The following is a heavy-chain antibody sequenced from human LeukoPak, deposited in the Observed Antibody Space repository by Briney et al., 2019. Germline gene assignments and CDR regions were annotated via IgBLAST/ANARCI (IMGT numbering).Heavy chain of an antibody. CDR1: GGSISSYY. CDR2: IYSSGST. Sequence: PSETLSLTCTVSGGSISSYYWSWIRQPPGKGLEWIGYIYSSGSTKYSPSLKSRVAISLDTSKNDFSLRLSSVTAADTAVYCCARDRGYGGIFDYWGQGTLVTVYS. D-gene: IGHD4-23*01. J-gene: IGHJ4*02. V-gene: IGHV4-59*13. CDR3: ARDRGYGGIFDY.